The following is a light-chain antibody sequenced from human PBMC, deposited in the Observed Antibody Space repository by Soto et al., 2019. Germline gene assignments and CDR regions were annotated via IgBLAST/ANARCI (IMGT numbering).Light chain of an antibody. V-gene: IGLV2-14*01. J-gene: IGLJ2*01. CDR2: EVS. CDR3: CSYTSISTSAV. CDR1: SSDIGDYTH. Sequence: QSALTQPASVSGSPGQSITISCTGTSSDIGDYTHVSWYQQHPGKAAKLIIYEVSDRPSGVSNRFSGSKSGNTASLTISGLQTEDEADYYCCSYTSISTSAVFGGGTKLTVL.